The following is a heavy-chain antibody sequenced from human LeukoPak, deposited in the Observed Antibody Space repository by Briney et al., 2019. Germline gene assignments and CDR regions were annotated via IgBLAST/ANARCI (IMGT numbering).Heavy chain of an antibody. CDR2: ISDSGGST. Sequence: RPGGSLRLSCAASGFTFSISAMSWVRQAPGKGLEWVSGISDSGGSTFYADSVKGRFTISRDNSKNILYLQMNSLRADDTAVYYCAKVSESNYDILTGYYTPYYFDYWGQGTLVTVSS. V-gene: IGHV3-23*01. CDR1: GFTFSISA. D-gene: IGHD3-9*01. J-gene: IGHJ4*02. CDR3: AKVSESNYDILTGYYTPYYFDY.